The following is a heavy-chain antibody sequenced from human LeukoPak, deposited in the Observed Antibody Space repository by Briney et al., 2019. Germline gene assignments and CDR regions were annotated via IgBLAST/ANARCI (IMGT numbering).Heavy chain of an antibody. CDR3: AKDGYLNYYYGMDV. Sequence: PGRSLRLSCAASGFTFSSYGMHWVRQAPGKGLEWVAVISYDGSNKYYADSVKGRFTISRDNSKNTLYLQMNSLRAEDTAVYYCAKDGYLNYYYGMDVWGQGTTVTVSS. J-gene: IGHJ6*02. CDR2: ISYDGSNK. CDR1: GFTFSSYG. D-gene: IGHD1-1*01. V-gene: IGHV3-30*18.